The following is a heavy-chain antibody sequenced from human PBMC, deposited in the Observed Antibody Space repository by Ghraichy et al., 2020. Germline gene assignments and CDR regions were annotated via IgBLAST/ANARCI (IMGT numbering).Heavy chain of an antibody. J-gene: IGHJ5*02. CDR3: ARDRGYNWFDP. CDR2: IDPDGRQK. V-gene: IGHV3-7*01. CDR1: GITFSSDW. Sequence: GGSLRLSCAASGITFSSDWMAWVRQAPRNGLEWVANIDPDGRQKTYVDSVRGQFTISRDNAKKSVYLQMNSLRGDDTAVYYCARDRGYNWFDPWGQGTLVTVSS.